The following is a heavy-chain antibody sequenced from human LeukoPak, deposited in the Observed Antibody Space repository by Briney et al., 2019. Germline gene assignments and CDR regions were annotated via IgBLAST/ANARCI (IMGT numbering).Heavy chain of an antibody. D-gene: IGHD2-21*02. CDR1: GYTFTGYY. CDR3: ATSRAQTLAYCGGDCYSGFDY. J-gene: IGHJ4*02. V-gene: IGHV1-2*02. Sequence: ASVKVSCKASGYTFTGYYIHWVRQAPGQGLEWMGFINPNTGGTSYAQKFQARVTMTRDTSISTAYMELSWLRSDDTAMYYCATSRAQTLAYCGGDCYSGFDYWGQGTLVSVSS. CDR2: INPNTGGT.